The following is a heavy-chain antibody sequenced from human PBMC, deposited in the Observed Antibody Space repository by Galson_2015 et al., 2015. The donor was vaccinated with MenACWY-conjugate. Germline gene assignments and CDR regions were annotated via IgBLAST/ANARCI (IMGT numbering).Heavy chain of an antibody. CDR2: IYHSGST. CDR3: ARAGSSSPNWFDP. CDR1: GGSISSGGYS. Sequence: TLSLTCAVSGGSISSGGYSWSWIRQPPGKGLEWIGYIYHSGSTYYNPSLKSRVAISVDRSKNQFSLKLSSVTAADTAVYYCARAGSSSPNWFDPWGQGTLVTVSS. V-gene: IGHV4-30-2*01. D-gene: IGHD6-13*01. J-gene: IGHJ5*02.